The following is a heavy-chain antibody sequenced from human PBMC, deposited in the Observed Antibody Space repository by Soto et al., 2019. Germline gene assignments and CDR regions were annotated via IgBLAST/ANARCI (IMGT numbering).Heavy chain of an antibody. CDR3: ARGGAGEAPY. Sequence: QVQLQESGPGLVRPSQTLSLTCTVSGGSITNGDYYWNWIRQHPGKGLEWIGYINYRGTTFYNPSLKSRVFISVETSKNQFSLNLSSVTAADTAVYFCARGGAGEAPYWGQGTLVTVSS. V-gene: IGHV4-31*03. CDR1: GGSITNGDYY. CDR2: INYRGTT. J-gene: IGHJ4*02. D-gene: IGHD3-10*01.